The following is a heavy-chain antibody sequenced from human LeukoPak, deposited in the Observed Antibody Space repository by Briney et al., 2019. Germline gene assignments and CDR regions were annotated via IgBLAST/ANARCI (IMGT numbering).Heavy chain of an antibody. V-gene: IGHV3-53*01. CDR1: GFTVRSSY. J-gene: IGHJ4*02. D-gene: IGHD3-9*01. CDR3: ARGLQGYYDSLTGYYRGRYYFDY. CDR2: IYSDGST. Sequence: GGSLRLSCTASGFTVRSSYMSWVRQAPGKGLEWVSIIYSDGSTYYPESVKGRFTISRDDSKNTVLLQMDSLRAEDTAIYYCARGLQGYYDSLTGYYRGRYYFDYWGQGTLVTVSS.